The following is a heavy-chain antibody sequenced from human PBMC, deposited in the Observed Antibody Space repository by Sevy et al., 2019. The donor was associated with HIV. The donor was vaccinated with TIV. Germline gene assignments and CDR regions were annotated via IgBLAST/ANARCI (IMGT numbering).Heavy chain of an antibody. V-gene: IGHV3-23*01. Sequence: GGSRRLSCAASGFTFRNYVMNWVRQPPGKGLEWVSVISDGGGTTYYADSVKGRFTISRDDSKSTLYLQMNSLRVEDTAVYFCAKRVAGALAALDIWGQGTMVTVSS. CDR3: AKRVAGALAALDI. J-gene: IGHJ3*02. D-gene: IGHD3-10*01. CDR1: GFTFRNYV. CDR2: ISDGGGTT.